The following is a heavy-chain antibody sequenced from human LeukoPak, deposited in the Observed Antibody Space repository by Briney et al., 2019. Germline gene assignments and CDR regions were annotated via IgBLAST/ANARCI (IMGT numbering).Heavy chain of an antibody. CDR3: AKDYDILTGYQNPYYFDY. CDR1: GITFSSYA. V-gene: IGHV3-23*01. Sequence: GGSLRLSCAASGITFSSYAMSWVRQAPGKGLEWVSAISGSGGSTYYADSVKGRFTISRDNSKNTLYLQMNSLRAEDTAVYYCAKDYDILTGYQNPYYFDYWGQGTLVTVSS. D-gene: IGHD3-9*01. J-gene: IGHJ4*02. CDR2: ISGSGGST.